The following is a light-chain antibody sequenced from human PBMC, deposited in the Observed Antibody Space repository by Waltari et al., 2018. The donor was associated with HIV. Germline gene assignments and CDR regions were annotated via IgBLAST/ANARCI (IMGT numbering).Light chain of an antibody. Sequence: NFMLTQPHSVSESPGKTVTISCTRSSGSIASNYVQWYQQRPGRAPTTVIYEDNQRPSGVPDRFSGSIDSSSNSASLTISGLKTEDEADYYCQSYDSSNLAVFGVGTQLTVL. J-gene: IGLJ7*01. CDR2: EDN. CDR3: QSYDSSNLAV. CDR1: SGSIASNY. V-gene: IGLV6-57*03.